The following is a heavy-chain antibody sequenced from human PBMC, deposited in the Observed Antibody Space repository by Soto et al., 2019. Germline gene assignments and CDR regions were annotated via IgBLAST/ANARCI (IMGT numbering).Heavy chain of an antibody. D-gene: IGHD3-10*01. CDR3: ARHNYYGSGSYYPLPLRPLYYYGMDV. J-gene: IGHJ6*02. Sequence: ASVKGSCKAAGYTFTSYYMHWVRQAPGQGLEWMGIINPSGGSTSYAQKFQGRVTITADTSTSTAYMELSSLRSEDTAVYYCARHNYYGSGSYYPLPLRPLYYYGMDVWGQGTTVTVSS. V-gene: IGHV1-46*01. CDR1: GYTFTSYY. CDR2: INPSGGST.